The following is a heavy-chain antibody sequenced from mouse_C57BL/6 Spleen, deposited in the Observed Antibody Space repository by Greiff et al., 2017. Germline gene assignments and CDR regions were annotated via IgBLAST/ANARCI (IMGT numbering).Heavy chain of an antibody. D-gene: IGHD1-3*01. CDR1: GFTFSDYY. CDR3: ARDQSNYWYFDV. CDR2: INYDGSST. Sequence: EVMLVESEGGLVQPGSSMKLSCTASGFTFSDYYMAWVRQVPEKGLELVANINYDGSSTYYLDSLKSRFIISRDKAKNILYLQMSSLKSEDTATYYCARDQSNYWYFDVWGTGTTVTVSS. V-gene: IGHV5-16*01. J-gene: IGHJ1*03.